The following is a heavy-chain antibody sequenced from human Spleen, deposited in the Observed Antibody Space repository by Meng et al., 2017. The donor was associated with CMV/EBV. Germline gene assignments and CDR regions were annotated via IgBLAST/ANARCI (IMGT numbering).Heavy chain of an antibody. CDR2: ISSSGNTI. J-gene: IGHJ5*02. V-gene: IGHV3-11*01. Sequence: GGSLRLSCAASGFTFSDHYMSWFRQAPGKGPEWVSDISSSGNTIRYADSVKGRFTISRDNAKNSLFLQMNSLRVDEDTALYYCAKDPKQWPSSPPNHWGQGTLVTVSS. CDR1: GFTFSDHY. CDR3: AKDPKQWPSSPPNH. D-gene: IGHD6-19*01.